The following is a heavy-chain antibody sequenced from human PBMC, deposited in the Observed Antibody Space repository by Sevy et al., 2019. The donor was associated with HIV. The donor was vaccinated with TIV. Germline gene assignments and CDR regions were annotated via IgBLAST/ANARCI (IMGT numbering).Heavy chain of an antibody. Sequence: ASVKVSCKVSGYIFTELSMHWVRQAPGKGLEWMGGFDPEDGETIYAQKFQGRVTMTEDTSTVTAYMDLSSLRSEDTAAYYCATDSVLLKGRYYDSSGYLHYWGQGTLVTVSS. V-gene: IGHV1-24*01. D-gene: IGHD3-22*01. CDR1: GYIFTELS. J-gene: IGHJ4*02. CDR2: FDPEDGET. CDR3: ATDSVLLKGRYYDSSGYLHY.